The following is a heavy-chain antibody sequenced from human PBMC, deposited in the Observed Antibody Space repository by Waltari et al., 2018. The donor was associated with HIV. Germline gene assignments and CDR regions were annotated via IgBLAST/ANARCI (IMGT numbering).Heavy chain of an antibody. CDR3: AKDYVVVVTAAGPCDP. J-gene: IGHJ5*02. CDR1: GFSFSSYG. V-gene: IGHV3-30*18. CDR2: MSYDGSNN. Sequence: QVQLVESGGGVVQPGRSLRLSCAASGFSFSSYGMHWVRQAPGKGLEGVAVMSYDGSNNYDSDSVKGRFTSSRDNSKDTLDLQMNSLRAEDTAVYYCAKDYVVVVTAAGPCDPWGQGTLVTVSS. D-gene: IGHD2-21*02.